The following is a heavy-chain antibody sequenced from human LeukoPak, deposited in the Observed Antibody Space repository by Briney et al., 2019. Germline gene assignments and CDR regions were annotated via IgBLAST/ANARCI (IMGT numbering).Heavy chain of an antibody. CDR3: APVVSGTPPFF. J-gene: IGHJ4*02. CDR2: INGDGSST. Sequence: PGGSLRLSCAASGFTFSTYWMHWVRQAPGKGLVWVSRINGDGSSTSYADSVKGRFTISRDNAKNTLYLQMNSLRVEDTAVYYCAPVVSGTPPFFGGQGTLVTVSS. V-gene: IGHV3-74*01. CDR1: GFTFSTYW. D-gene: IGHD2-15*01.